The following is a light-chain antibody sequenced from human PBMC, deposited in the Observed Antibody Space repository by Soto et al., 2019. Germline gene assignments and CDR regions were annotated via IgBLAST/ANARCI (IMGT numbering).Light chain of an antibody. J-gene: IGLJ1*01. V-gene: IGLV2-14*01. CDR3: SSYTTSSTQV. CDR2: EVS. CDR1: SSDIGAYKH. Sequence: QSVLTQPASVSGSPGQSITISCTGTSSDIGAYKHVSWYQQHLGKAPKLMIYEVSNRPSGVSNRFSGSKSGNTASLTISGLQAEDEADHYCSSYTTSSTQVFGTGTKVTVL.